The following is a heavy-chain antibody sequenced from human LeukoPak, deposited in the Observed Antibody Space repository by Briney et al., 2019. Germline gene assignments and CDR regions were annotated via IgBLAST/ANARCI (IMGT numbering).Heavy chain of an antibody. V-gene: IGHV1-69*13. CDR3: ARDPGYDSSSFYYYGMDV. Sequence: GASVKVSCKASGGTFSSYAISWVRQAPGQGLEWMGGIIPIFGTANYAQKFQGRVTITADESTGTAYMELSSLRSEDTAVYYCARDPGYDSSSFYYYGMDVWGQGTTVTVSS. CDR2: IIPIFGTA. J-gene: IGHJ6*02. D-gene: IGHD3-22*01. CDR1: GGTFSSYA.